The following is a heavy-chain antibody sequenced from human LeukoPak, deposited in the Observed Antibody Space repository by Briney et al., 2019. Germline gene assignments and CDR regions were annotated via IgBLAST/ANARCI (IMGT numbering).Heavy chain of an antibody. CDR2: IYSGGST. Sequence: GSLRLSCAASGFTASSNYMSWVRQAPGKGLEWVPVIYSGGSTYYADSVKGRFTISRDNSKNTLYLQMSSLRAEDTAVYYCVKTLIAVAGTSLYGMDVWGQGTTVTVSS. CDR3: VKTLIAVAGTSLYGMDV. J-gene: IGHJ6*02. CDR1: GFTASSNY. D-gene: IGHD6-19*01. V-gene: IGHV3-53*05.